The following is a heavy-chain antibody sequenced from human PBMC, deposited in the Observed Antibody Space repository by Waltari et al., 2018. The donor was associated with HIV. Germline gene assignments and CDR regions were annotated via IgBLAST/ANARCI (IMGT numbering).Heavy chain of an antibody. CDR3: RRFGGARGFILRYQDYGMDV. J-gene: IGHJ6*02. CDR1: GFTFEDFG. Sequence: EVQLVESGGGLVQPDRSLRLSCTASGFTFEDFGMHWVRQTPGKGVVWVWVCRGSKDGRAYADYVKGRFHISRDNAKKSLFFLQMNSLRPEDTGRYYWRRFGGARGFILRYQDYGMDVWCQGTTVTVSS. CDR2: CRGSKDGR. D-gene: IGHD3-10*01. V-gene: IGHV3-9*01.